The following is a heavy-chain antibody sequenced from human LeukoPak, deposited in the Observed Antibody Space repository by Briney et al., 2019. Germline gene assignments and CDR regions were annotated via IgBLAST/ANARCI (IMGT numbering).Heavy chain of an antibody. D-gene: IGHD2-2*01. CDR1: GGSISSSSYY. CDR2: IYYSGST. V-gene: IGHV4-39*07. Sequence: SETLSLTCTVSGGSISSSSYYWGWIRQPPGKGLEWIGSIYYSGSTYYNPSLKSRVTISVDTSKNQFSLKLSSVTAADTAVYYCARRMWDIVVVPAAKTYYYCYYMDVWCKGTTVTISS. J-gene: IGHJ6*03. CDR3: ARRMWDIVVVPAAKTYYYCYYMDV.